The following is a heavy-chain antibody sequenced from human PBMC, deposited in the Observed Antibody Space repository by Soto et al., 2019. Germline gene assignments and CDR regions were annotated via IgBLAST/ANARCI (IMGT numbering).Heavy chain of an antibody. Sequence: ASVKVSCKASGYTFTTYVMHWVRQAPGQRLEWMGWLNTGNDNTEYSQKLQGRVSITRATSASTVYMELSSLSSEDTAVYYCASVGQNYYGMDVWG. D-gene: IGHD3-3*01. CDR3: ASVGQNYYGMDV. CDR2: LNTGNDNT. V-gene: IGHV1-3*04. J-gene: IGHJ6*02. CDR1: GYTFTTYV.